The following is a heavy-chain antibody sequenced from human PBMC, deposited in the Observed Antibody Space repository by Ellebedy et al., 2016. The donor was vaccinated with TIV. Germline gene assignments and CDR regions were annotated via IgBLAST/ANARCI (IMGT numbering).Heavy chain of an antibody. J-gene: IGHJ5*02. D-gene: IGHD6-13*01. Sequence: SETLSLTCTVSGASIGRGSHHWGWLRKTPEKGLEWIGNVDYSGKTSYNQSLRSRATISIHASKTQFSLRVTSVSAAATAMYFCARVFVAAAGPLNWFDTWGQGTLFTLSS. V-gene: IGHV4-39*07. CDR1: GASIGRGSHH. CDR3: ARVFVAAAGPLNWFDT. CDR2: VDYSGKT.